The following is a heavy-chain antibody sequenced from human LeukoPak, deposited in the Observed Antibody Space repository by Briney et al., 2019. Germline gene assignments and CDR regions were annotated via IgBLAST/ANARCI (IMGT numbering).Heavy chain of an antibody. CDR1: GFTFDDYA. CDR2: ISSSGDYM. D-gene: IGHD6-6*01. J-gene: IGHJ3*02. CDR3: VKHSSYWVDTAFDT. V-gene: IGHV3-21*01. Sequence: PGGSLRLSCAASGFTFDDYAMHWVRQAPGKGLEWVSSISSSGDYMYYADSMKGRFTISRDNAKDSLYLQMNSLRAEDTAVYYCVKHSSYWVDTAFDTWGQGTMVTVSS.